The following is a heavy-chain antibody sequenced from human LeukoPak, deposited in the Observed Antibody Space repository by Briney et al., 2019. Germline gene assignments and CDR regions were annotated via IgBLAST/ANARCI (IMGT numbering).Heavy chain of an antibody. CDR2: IKQDGSEK. V-gene: IGHV3-7*01. CDR1: GFTFSSYW. Sequence: GGSLRLSCAASGFTFSSYWMSWVRQAPGKGLEWVANIKQDGSEKYYVDSVKGRFTISRDNAKNSLYLQMNSLRAEDTAVYYCARENPPYYDSSGYYYAYWGQGTLVTVSS. CDR3: ARENPPYYDSSGYYYAY. J-gene: IGHJ4*02. D-gene: IGHD3-22*01.